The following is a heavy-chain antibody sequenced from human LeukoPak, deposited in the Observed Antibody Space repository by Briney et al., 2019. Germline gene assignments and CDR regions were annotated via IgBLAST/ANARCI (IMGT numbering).Heavy chain of an antibody. D-gene: IGHD6-13*01. Sequence: TSETLSLTCAVYGGSFSGYYWSWIRQPPGKGLEWIGEINHSGSTNYNPSLKSRVTISVDTSKNQFSLKLSSVTAADTAVYYCARQVRAAAGTGCYFDYWGQGTLVTVSS. V-gene: IGHV4-34*01. CDR2: INHSGST. CDR1: GGSFSGYY. J-gene: IGHJ4*02. CDR3: ARQVRAAAGTGCYFDY.